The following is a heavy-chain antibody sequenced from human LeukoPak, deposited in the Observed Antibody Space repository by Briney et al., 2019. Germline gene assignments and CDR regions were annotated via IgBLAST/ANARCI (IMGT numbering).Heavy chain of an antibody. V-gene: IGHV1-2*02. CDR2: INPNSGGT. J-gene: IGHJ5*02. CDR3: ARDRYYYDSSGYYYSRGWFDP. D-gene: IGHD3-22*01. Sequence: ASVKVSCKASGYTFTGYYMHWVRQAPGQGPEWMGWINPNSGGTNYAQKFQGRVTMTRDTSISTAYMELSRLRSDDTAVYYCARDRYYYDSSGYYYSRGWFDPWGQGTLVTVSS. CDR1: GYTFTGYY.